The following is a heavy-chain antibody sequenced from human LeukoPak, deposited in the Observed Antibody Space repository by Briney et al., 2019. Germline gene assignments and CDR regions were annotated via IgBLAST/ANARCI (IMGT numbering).Heavy chain of an antibody. CDR2: INSDGSSP. Sequence: GGSLRLSCAASRFTLSNLWMHWVRQAPGKGLLWVTRINSDGSSPTYADSVKDRFTISRDNAKNTLYLQMNSLITEDTAVYYCARGFAVNWFDPWGQGTLVTVSS. V-gene: IGHV3-74*01. J-gene: IGHJ5*02. CDR3: ARGFAVNWFDP. D-gene: IGHD3-16*01. CDR1: RFTLSNLW.